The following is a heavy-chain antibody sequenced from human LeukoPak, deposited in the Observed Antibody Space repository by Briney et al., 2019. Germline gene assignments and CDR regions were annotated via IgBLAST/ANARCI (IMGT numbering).Heavy chain of an antibody. Sequence: GGSLRLSCAASGFTFSSYAMHWVRQAPGKGLEYVSAISSNGGSTYYANSVKGRFTISRDNSKNTLYLQMGSLRAEDMAVYYCARGIDGYNWYCFDYWGQGTLVTVSS. J-gene: IGHJ4*02. D-gene: IGHD5-24*01. V-gene: IGHV3-64*01. CDR1: GFTFSSYA. CDR3: ARGIDGYNWYCFDY. CDR2: ISSNGGST.